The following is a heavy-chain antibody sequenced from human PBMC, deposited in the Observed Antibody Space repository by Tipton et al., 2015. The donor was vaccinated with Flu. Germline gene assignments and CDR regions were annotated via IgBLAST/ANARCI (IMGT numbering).Heavy chain of an antibody. CDR1: GASVNIENSY. CDR2: IYNTGLT. CDR3: ARGNWNSNYDNWFDP. D-gene: IGHD1-1*01. J-gene: IGHJ5*02. Sequence: TLSLTCTVSGASVNIENSYWVWIRKSLGRGLEWIGTIYNTGLTNYNPSLKSRVTVSLDMSKNQFSLNVSLATAADTATYFCARGNWNSNYDNWFDPWGQGTPVTVSS. V-gene: IGHV4-39*07.